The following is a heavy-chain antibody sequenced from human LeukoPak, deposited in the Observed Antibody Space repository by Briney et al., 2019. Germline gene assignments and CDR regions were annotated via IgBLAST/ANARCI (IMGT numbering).Heavy chain of an antibody. V-gene: IGHV3-30-3*01. D-gene: IGHD2-2*01. CDR1: EFALSVNA. Sequence: PGGSLRLSCAASEFALSVNAMNWVRQAPGKGLEWVAAITNDGSNKYYADSVKGRFTISRDNSKNTLFLQMNSLRVEDTAVYYCAREGLNPAAADFDYWGQGTLVTVSS. CDR3: AREGLNPAAADFDY. CDR2: ITNDGSNK. J-gene: IGHJ4*02.